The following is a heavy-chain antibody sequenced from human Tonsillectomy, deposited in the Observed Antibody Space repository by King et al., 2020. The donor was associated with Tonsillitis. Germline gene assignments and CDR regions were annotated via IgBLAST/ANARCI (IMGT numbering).Heavy chain of an antibody. Sequence: QLVESGGDLIQPGGSLRLSCAASEFTFSSYAMNWVRQVPGKGLQWVSGVSGSGGSTYYEDSVKGRFTISRDHFKNTLYLQMNSLRAEDTAVYYCARDHYDYVWGSYRQGFDYWGQGTLVTVSS. V-gene: IGHV3-23*04. CDR1: EFTFSSYA. CDR2: VSGSGGST. J-gene: IGHJ4*02. CDR3: ARDHYDYVWGSYRQGFDY. D-gene: IGHD3-16*02.